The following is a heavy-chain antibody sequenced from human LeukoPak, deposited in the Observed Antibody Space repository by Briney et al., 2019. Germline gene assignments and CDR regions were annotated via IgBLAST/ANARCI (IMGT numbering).Heavy chain of an antibody. D-gene: IGHD3-16*02. J-gene: IGHJ4*02. CDR3: ASFNYDYVWGSYHNFDY. V-gene: IGHV1-2*02. CDR1: GYTFTGYY. CDR2: INPNSGGT. Sequence: ASVKVSCKASGYTFTGYYMHWVRQAPGQGLEWMGWINPNSGGTNYAQKFQGRVTMTRDTSIRTAYMELSRLRSDDTAVYYCASFNYDYVWGSYHNFDYWGQGTLVTVSS.